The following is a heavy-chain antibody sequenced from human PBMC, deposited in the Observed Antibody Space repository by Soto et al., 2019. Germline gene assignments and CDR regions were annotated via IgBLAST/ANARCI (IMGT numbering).Heavy chain of an antibody. J-gene: IGHJ4*02. D-gene: IGHD6-13*01. CDR3: ARDLGGIAAAGKVC. CDR1: GFTFSSYA. Sequence: QVQLVESGGGVVQPGRSLRLSCAASGFTFSSYAMHWVRQAPGKGLEWVAVISYDGSNKYYADSVKGQFTISRDNSKNTLYLQMNSLRAEDTAVYYCARDLGGIAAAGKVCWGQGTLVTVSS. CDR2: ISYDGSNK. V-gene: IGHV3-30-3*01.